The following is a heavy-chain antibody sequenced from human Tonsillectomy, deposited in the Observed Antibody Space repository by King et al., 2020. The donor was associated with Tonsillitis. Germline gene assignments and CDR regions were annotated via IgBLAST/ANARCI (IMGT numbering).Heavy chain of an antibody. CDR1: GGSFSGYS. J-gene: IGHJ3*02. V-gene: IGHV4-34*01. Sequence: VQLQQWGAGLLKPSETLSLTCAVFGGSFSGYSWSWIRQPPGKGLEWIGEINHSGSSKYNPSLKSRVTISIDTSKNQFSLKLSSVTAADTAVYYCAGEPYDLLTGYRSDTFDIWGRGTLVTVSS. D-gene: IGHD3-9*01. CDR2: INHSGSS. CDR3: AGEPYDLLTGYRSDTFDI.